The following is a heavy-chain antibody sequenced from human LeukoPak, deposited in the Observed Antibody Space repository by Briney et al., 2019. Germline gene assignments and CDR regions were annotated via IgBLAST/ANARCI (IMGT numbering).Heavy chain of an antibody. Sequence: PGGSLRLSCAASGFTFSDYAMSWVRQAPGKGLEWVSGISGSGGSSYYADAVKGRFSISRDNSKDTLYMQMNSLRAGDTAVYYCGKGTSQPVFWGQGTLVTVSS. CDR1: GFTFSDYA. D-gene: IGHD5/OR15-5a*01. CDR2: ISGSGGSS. V-gene: IGHV3-23*01. J-gene: IGHJ4*02. CDR3: GKGTSQPVF.